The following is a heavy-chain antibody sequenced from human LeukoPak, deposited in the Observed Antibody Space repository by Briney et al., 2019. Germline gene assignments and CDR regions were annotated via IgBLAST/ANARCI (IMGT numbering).Heavy chain of an antibody. D-gene: IGHD2-2*01. CDR3: ARLYCGPTSCSWVDWYFFYHMDV. V-gene: IGHV4-4*09. CDR1: GGSISSYC. CDR2: SYTSRNT. Sequence: SETLSLTCTVSGGSISSYCWRWIRQPPGGGVLGFGYSYTSRNTKYNPSLTGRVSISVDNSKNQLSLNLSSVTAADTTVYYCARLYCGPTSCSWVDWYFFYHMDVWGKGTTVTVSS. J-gene: IGHJ6*03.